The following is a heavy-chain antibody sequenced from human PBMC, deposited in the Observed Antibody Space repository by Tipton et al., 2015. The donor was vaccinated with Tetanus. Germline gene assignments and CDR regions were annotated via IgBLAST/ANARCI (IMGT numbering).Heavy chain of an antibody. V-gene: IGHV3-48*02. Sequence: SLRLSCAASGFTFSTYSMNWVRQAPGKGLEWVSYISSSSSTRYYADSVKGRFTISRDNAKNSLYLQMNSLRDEDTAVYYCARDGYVWVNYRPPSYYFDYWGQGTLVTVSS. J-gene: IGHJ4*02. CDR2: ISSSSSTR. D-gene: IGHD3-16*02. CDR1: GFTFSTYS. CDR3: ARDGYVWVNYRPPSYYFDY.